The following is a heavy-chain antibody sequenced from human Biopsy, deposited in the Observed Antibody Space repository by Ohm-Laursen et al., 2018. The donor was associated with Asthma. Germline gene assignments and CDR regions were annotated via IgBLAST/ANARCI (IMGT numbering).Heavy chain of an antibody. CDR3: ARTYFDFLTGQVHDAFAM. Sequence: SSVKVSCKASGYTFINYAIHWVRQAPGQRLEWMGWINAGNGNTKYSQKFQGRVTITRDTSASTAYMDLSSLRSEDTAVYYCARTYFDFLTGQVHDAFAMWGQGTMVTVSS. CDR1: GYTFINYA. CDR2: INAGNGNT. V-gene: IGHV1-3*01. D-gene: IGHD3-9*01. J-gene: IGHJ3*02.